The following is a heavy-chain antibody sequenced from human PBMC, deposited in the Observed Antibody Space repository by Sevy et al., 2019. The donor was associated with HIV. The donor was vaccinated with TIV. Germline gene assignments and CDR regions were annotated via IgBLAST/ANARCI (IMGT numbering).Heavy chain of an antibody. CDR3: ARGPPDGSYDYFDS. Sequence: GGSLRLSVAASGFTFNNFNRNWVRQAPGKGLQWVSSISGSSNYIYYAESLRGRFIISRDNVKDTVFLQMNSLSADDTAVYYCARGPPDGSYDYFDSWGQGTLVTVSS. J-gene: IGHJ4*02. CDR1: GFTFNNFN. D-gene: IGHD1-26*01. CDR2: ISGSSNYI. V-gene: IGHV3-21*06.